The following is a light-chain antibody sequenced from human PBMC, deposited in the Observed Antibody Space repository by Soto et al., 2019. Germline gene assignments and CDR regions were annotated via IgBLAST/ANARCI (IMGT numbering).Light chain of an antibody. V-gene: IGLV2-14*02. CDR1: SSDVGTYDL. CDR3: FSYTSRTTLYV. CDR2: EAT. Sequence: QSALTQPASVSGSPGQSITISCTGTSSDVGTYDLVSWYQHHPGAAPKLMIYEATRRPSGISNRFSGSKSGNTASLTISGLQAEDEADYYCFSYTSRTTLYVFGTGTKVTVL. J-gene: IGLJ1*01.